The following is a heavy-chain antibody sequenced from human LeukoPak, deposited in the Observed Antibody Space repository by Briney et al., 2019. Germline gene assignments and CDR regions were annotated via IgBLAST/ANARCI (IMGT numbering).Heavy chain of an antibody. V-gene: IGHV3-23*01. CDR1: GFAFGSYA. D-gene: IGHD3-9*01. Sequence: GGSLRLSCAASGFAFGSYAMGWVRQAPGKGLEWVSAISGSDDSTYYADSVKGRFTTSRDKSKNTLYLQMNSLRAEDTAVYYCSKQVDFDPADAFDVWGQGTMVTVPS. CDR2: ISGSDDST. J-gene: IGHJ3*01. CDR3: SKQVDFDPADAFDV.